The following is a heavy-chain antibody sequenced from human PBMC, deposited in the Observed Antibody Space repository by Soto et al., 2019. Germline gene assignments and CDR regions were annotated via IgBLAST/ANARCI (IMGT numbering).Heavy chain of an antibody. V-gene: IGHV3-74*01. J-gene: IGHJ6*02. D-gene: IGHD4-4*01. Sequence: GGSLRLSCAASGFTFSSYWMHWVRQAPGKGLVWVSRINSDGSSTSYADSVKGRFTISRDNAKNTLYLQMNSLRAEDTAVYYCARAIHLRTTVSPYYYYGMDVWGQGTTVTVSS. CDR1: GFTFSSYW. CDR2: INSDGSST. CDR3: ARAIHLRTTVSPYYYYGMDV.